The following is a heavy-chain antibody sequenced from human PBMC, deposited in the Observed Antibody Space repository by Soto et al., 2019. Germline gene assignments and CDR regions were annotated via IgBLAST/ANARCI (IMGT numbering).Heavy chain of an antibody. CDR3: ARFAQGPCDY. CDR2: IIPIFGTA. J-gene: IGHJ4*02. CDR1: GGTFSSYA. V-gene: IGHV1-69*06. Sequence: AAVKVSCKASGGTFSSYAISWVRQAPAQGLEWMGGIIPIFGTANYAQRIHRTVTKTADKSTNKAYMEQGSLRSEDTGMYDGARFAQGPCDYWRRGTRVAVSS.